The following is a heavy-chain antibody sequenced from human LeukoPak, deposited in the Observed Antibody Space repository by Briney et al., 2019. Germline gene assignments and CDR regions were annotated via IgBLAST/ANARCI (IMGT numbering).Heavy chain of an antibody. CDR1: GFTFSTSD. J-gene: IGHJ3*02. CDR3: ARARDVDTDAFDI. D-gene: IGHD5-18*01. V-gene: IGHV3-13*01. Sequence: PGRSLRLSCAASGFTFSTSDMHWVRQPTGRNLEWGSAIGVAGDTYYADSLKGRFTISRENAKTSLYLQMSSLRAGDTAVYYCARARDVDTDAFDIWGQGTMVTVSS. CDR2: IGVAGDT.